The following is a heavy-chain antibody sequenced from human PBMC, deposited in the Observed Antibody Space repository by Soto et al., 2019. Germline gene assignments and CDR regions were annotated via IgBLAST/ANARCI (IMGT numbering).Heavy chain of an antibody. CDR2: IKSKTDGGTV. Sequence: GGSLRLSCAVSGVTLSNVWMNWVRQAPGKGPEWVGRIKSKTDGGTVEYAAPVKDRFTTSRDDSENTLYLQMNSLKTEDTAVYYCSHGNYQYFESWGQGTLVTSPQ. CDR1: GVTLSNVW. V-gene: IGHV3-15*07. D-gene: IGHD4-4*01. CDR3: SHGNYQYFES. J-gene: IGHJ4*02.